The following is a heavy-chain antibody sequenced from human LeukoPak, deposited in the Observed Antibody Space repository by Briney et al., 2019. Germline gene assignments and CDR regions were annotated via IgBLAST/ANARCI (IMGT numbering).Heavy chain of an antibody. D-gene: IGHD3-3*01. CDR2: MNPNSGNT. Sequence: ASVTVSCKASGYTFTSYDINWVRQATGQGLEWMGWMNPNSGNTGYAQKFQGRVTITRNTSISTAYMELSSLRSEDTAVYYCARGRRTISNFQHWGQGTLVTVSS. J-gene: IGHJ1*01. CDR1: GYTFTSYD. CDR3: ARGRRTISNFQH. V-gene: IGHV1-8*03.